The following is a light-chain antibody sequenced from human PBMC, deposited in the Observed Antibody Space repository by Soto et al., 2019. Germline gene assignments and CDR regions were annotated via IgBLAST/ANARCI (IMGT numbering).Light chain of an antibody. Sequence: EIVLTQSPGTLSLSPGERVTLSCRASQSVSTYLAWYQQKPGQAPRLLIYSSSNRATGIPDRFSGSGSGTDFTLTISRLEPEDFAVYYCQQYGSSSGWSFGQGTKVEIK. CDR2: SSS. CDR3: QQYGSSSGWS. J-gene: IGKJ1*01. V-gene: IGKV3-20*01. CDR1: QSVSTY.